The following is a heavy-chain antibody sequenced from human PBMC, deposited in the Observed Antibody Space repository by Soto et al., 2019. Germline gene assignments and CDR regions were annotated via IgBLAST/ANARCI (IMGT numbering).Heavy chain of an antibody. V-gene: IGHV4-31*03. CDR2: IYYSGST. CDR1: GGSISSGGYY. J-gene: IGHJ6*02. Sequence: QVQLQESGPGLVKPSQTLSLTCTVSGGSISSGGYYWSWIRQHPGKGLEWIGYIYYSGSTYYNPSLKRRVTLSVDPSKDQFSLKLSSVTAADTAVCYCAVRRDGYRMDVWGQGTTVTVSS. CDR3: AVRRDGYRMDV.